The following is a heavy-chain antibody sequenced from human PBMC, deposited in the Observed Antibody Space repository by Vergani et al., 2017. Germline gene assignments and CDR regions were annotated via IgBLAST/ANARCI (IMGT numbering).Heavy chain of an antibody. CDR2: IDRNYGVK. Sequence: VEAGGGLVQPGGSLRLSCTASGFTFQALASPWARQVSGRGLEWVSGIDRNYGVKNGNSFEGRFSISRDNAKKAVFLQMNNLRHEDTALYFCVKDNDYDADRPFDLWGRGTLVTVSS. J-gene: IGHJ2*01. CDR3: VKDNDYDADRPFDL. CDR1: GFTFQALA. D-gene: IGHD3-16*01. V-gene: IGHV3-9*01.